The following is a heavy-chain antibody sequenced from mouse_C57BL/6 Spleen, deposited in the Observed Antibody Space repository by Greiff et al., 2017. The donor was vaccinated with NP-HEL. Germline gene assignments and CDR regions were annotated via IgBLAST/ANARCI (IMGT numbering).Heavy chain of an antibody. J-gene: IGHJ2*01. CDR2: IDPENGDT. Sequence: VQLKESGAELVRPGASVKLSCTASGFNINDDYMPWVKQRPDQGLEWIGWIDPENGDTEYASKFQGKATITADTSSNTAYLQLSSLTSEDTAVYYCTTRGDSGYWGQGTTLTVSS. V-gene: IGHV14-4*01. CDR3: TTRGDSGY. D-gene: IGHD2-13*01. CDR1: GFNINDDY.